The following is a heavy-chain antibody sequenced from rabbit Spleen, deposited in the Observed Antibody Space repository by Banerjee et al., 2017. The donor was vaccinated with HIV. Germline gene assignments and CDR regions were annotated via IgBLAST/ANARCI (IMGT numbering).Heavy chain of an antibody. CDR1: KFSFSSVHW. CDR3: ARDTGSSFSSYGMDL. CDR2: IYAGSTGTT. D-gene: IGHD8-1*01. Sequence: QSLEESGGDLVKPGASLTLTCTASKFSFSSVHWIYWVRQAPGKGLEWIGTIYAGSTGTTDYASWAKGRVTISKPSSTTVTLHMTSLTAADTATYFCARDTGSSFSSYGMDLWGPGTLVTVS. J-gene: IGHJ6*01. V-gene: IGHV1S40*01.